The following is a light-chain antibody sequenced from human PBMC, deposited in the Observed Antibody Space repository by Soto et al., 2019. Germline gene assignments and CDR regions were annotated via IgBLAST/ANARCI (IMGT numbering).Light chain of an antibody. CDR1: SSDVGSYDL. V-gene: IGLV2-23*01. J-gene: IGLJ2*01. Sequence: QSALTQPASVSGSPGQSITISCTGTSSDVGSYDLVSWYQHHTGKPPKLMIYEATKQPSGVSHPFSGSKSGNTASLTISGLQAEDEADYDCCSYVGTNTHVAFGGGTKVTVL. CDR3: CSYVGTNTHVA. CDR2: EAT.